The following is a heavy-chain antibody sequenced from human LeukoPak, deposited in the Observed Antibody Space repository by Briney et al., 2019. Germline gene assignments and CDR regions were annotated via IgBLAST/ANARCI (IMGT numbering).Heavy chain of an antibody. CDR1: GYTFTSYG. J-gene: IGHJ4*02. D-gene: IGHD3-22*01. CDR3: ARGLDYDSSGYTPIDY. V-gene: IGHV1-18*01. Sequence: ASVKVSCTASGYTFTSYGISWVRQAPGQGLEWMGWISAYNGNTNYAQKLQGRVTMTTDTSTSTAYMELRSLRSDDTAVYYCARGLDYDSSGYTPIDYWGQGTLVTVSS. CDR2: ISAYNGNT.